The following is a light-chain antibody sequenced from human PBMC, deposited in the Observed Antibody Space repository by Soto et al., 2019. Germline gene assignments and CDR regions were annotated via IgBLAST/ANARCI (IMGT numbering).Light chain of an antibody. V-gene: IGLV1-47*01. J-gene: IGLJ3*02. CDR2: RNN. Sequence: QTVVTQPPSASGTPGQRVTLSCSGSSSNIGSNYVYWYQQLPGTAPKLLIYRNNQRPSGVPDRFSGSKSGTSASLAISGLRSEDEADYYCAAWDDSLSALFGGGTKLTVL. CDR3: AAWDDSLSAL. CDR1: SSNIGSNY.